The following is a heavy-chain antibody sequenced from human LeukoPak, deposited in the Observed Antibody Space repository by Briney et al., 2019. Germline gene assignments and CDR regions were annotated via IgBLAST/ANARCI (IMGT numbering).Heavy chain of an antibody. D-gene: IGHD3-9*01. V-gene: IGHV1-69*13. CDR1: GGTFSSYA. J-gene: IGHJ4*02. CDR2: IIPIFGTA. Sequence: ASVKVSCKASGGTFSSYAISRVRQAPGQGLEWMGGIIPIFGTANYAQKFQGRVTITADESTSTAYMELSSLRSEDTAVYYCARGGHYDILTGYYRTLDYWGQGTLVTVSS. CDR3: ARGGHYDILTGYYRTLDY.